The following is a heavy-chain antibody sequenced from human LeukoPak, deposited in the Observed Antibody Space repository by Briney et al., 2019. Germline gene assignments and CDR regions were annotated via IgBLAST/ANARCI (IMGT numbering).Heavy chain of an antibody. CDR1: GGTFSSYA. CDR2: IIPIFGTA. J-gene: IGHJ4*02. Sequence: SVKVSCKASGGTFSSYAISWVRQAPGQGLEWMGGIIPIFGTANYAQKFQGRVTITADKSTSTAYMELSSLRSEDTAVYYCARDIGGYSGSYFPLDYWGQGTLVTVSS. V-gene: IGHV1-69*06. CDR3: ARDIGGYSGSYFPLDY. D-gene: IGHD1-26*01.